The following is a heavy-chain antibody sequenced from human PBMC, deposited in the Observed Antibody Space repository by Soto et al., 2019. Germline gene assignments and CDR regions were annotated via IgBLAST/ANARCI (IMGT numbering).Heavy chain of an antibody. D-gene: IGHD6-13*01. CDR3: ARVFGGSSWHEAFDI. CDR2: IYYSGST. Sequence: QVQLQESGPGLVKPSETLSLTCTVSGGSISSYYWSWIRQPPGKGLEWIGYIYYSGSTNYNPSLKRRVTISVDTSKNQFSLKLSSVTAADTAVYYCARVFGGSSWHEAFDIWGQGTMVTVSS. V-gene: IGHV4-59*01. CDR1: GGSISSYY. J-gene: IGHJ3*02.